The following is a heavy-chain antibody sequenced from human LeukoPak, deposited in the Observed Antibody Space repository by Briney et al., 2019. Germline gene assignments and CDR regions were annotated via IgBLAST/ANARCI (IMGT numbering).Heavy chain of an antibody. Sequence: SETLSLTCTVSGGSIGSGGYYWSWIRQHPGKGLEWIGYIYYSGSTYYNPSLKSRVTISVDTSKNQFSLKLSSVTAADTAVYYCARAPSESWIVVVPAAPQGAFDIWGQGTMVTVSS. CDR3: ARAPSESWIVVVPAAPQGAFDI. J-gene: IGHJ3*02. D-gene: IGHD2-2*01. CDR2: IYYSGST. V-gene: IGHV4-30-4*08. CDR1: GGSIGSGGYY.